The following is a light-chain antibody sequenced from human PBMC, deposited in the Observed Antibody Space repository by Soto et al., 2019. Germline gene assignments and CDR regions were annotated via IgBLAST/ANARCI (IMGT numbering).Light chain of an antibody. CDR3: LQYDTSPFT. V-gene: IGKV3D-15*02. CDR1: QSISSD. CDR2: GAS. Sequence: EIEMTQSPATLSVSPGERATLSCRASQSISSDVAWYQQKPGQTPRLLIYGASNRATGIPDRFSGSGSGTDFTLTISRLEPEDFAVYYCLQYDTSPFTFGPGTKVDIK. J-gene: IGKJ3*01.